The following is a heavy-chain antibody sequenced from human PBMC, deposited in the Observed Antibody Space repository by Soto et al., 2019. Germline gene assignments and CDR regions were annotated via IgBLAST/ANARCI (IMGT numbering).Heavy chain of an antibody. CDR1: GYTFTSYC. V-gene: IGHV1-46*01. J-gene: IGHJ5*02. CDR2: INPRGASP. D-gene: IGHD3-16*01. CDR3: ARSPPWGSALGGWFDP. Sequence: QVQLVQSGAEVKKPGASVRVSCKASGYTFTSYCLHWVRQAPGQGLEWMGIINPGQGLGWMGIINPRGASPGYAQKFKDRVTMTIDTSTSTVYMELSSLRSEDTAMYYCARSPPWGSALGGWFDPWGQGTLVTVSS.